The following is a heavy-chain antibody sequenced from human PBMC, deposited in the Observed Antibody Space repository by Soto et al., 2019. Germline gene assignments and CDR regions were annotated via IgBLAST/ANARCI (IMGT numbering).Heavy chain of an antibody. Sequence: GGSLRLSCAASGFSFSVSAMHWVRQASGKGLEWVGRIRSRGNNYATAYAASVKDRFTISRDDSKNTTYLQISSLKTEDTAVYYCARTIAAGGGRRYFDLWGRGTLVTVSS. CDR3: ARTIAAGGGRRYFDL. CDR2: IRSRGNNYAT. V-gene: IGHV3-73*01. D-gene: IGHD6-13*01. J-gene: IGHJ2*01. CDR1: GFSFSVSA.